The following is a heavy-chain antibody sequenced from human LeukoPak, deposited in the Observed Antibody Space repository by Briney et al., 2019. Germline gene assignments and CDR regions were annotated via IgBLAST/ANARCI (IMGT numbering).Heavy chain of an antibody. V-gene: IGHV4-39*07. J-gene: IGHJ4*02. D-gene: IGHD3-22*01. CDR3: ARDRYYYDSSGYPFDY. CDR1: GGSISSSSYY. CDR2: IYYSGST. Sequence: SETLSLTCTVSGGSISSSSYYWGWIRQPPGKGLEWIGSIYYSGSTYYNPSLKSRVTISVDTSKNQFSLKLRSVTAADTAVYYCARDRYYYDSSGYPFDYWGQGTLVTVSS.